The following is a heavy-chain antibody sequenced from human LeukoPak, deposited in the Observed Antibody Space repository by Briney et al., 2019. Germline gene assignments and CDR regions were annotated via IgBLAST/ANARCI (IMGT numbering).Heavy chain of an antibody. Sequence: SETLSLTCTVSGGSISSYYWTWIRQPPGKGLEWIGYIHYTGSTNYNPSLKSRVTISVDTSKNQFSLKLSSVTAADTAVYYCARVEEGYGSGRRENYYYYYMDVWGKGTTVTVSS. D-gene: IGHD3-10*01. CDR2: IHYTGST. J-gene: IGHJ6*03. V-gene: IGHV4-59*01. CDR1: GGSISSYY. CDR3: ARVEEGYGSGRRENYYYYYMDV.